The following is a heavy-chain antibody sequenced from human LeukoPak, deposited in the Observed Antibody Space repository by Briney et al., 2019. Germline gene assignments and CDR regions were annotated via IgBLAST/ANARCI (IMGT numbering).Heavy chain of an antibody. D-gene: IGHD3-22*01. V-gene: IGHV3-73*01. Sequence: GGSLKLSCAASGFTFSGSAIHWVRQASGKGLEWVGRIRSKANNYATAYAASVKGRFTISRDDSKNTAYLRMNSLKTEDTAVYYCAKVHDTYYYDSSRDGAFDIWGQGTMVTVSS. CDR2: IRSKANNYAT. J-gene: IGHJ3*02. CDR1: GFTFSGSA. CDR3: AKVHDTYYYDSSRDGAFDI.